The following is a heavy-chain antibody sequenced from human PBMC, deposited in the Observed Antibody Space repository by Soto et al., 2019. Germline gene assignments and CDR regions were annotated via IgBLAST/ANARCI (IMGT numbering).Heavy chain of an antibody. CDR3: AHLVVAGLTYYFDY. Sequence: QITLKESGPTLVKPTQTLTLTCTFSGFSLSTSAVGVGWIRQPPGKALEGLAFIYWDDDKRYSPSLKSSLTITKDTSKNQVVLAMTNMDPVHTATYYCAHLVVAGLTYYFDYWGQGTLVTVSS. CDR2: IYWDDDK. J-gene: IGHJ4*02. D-gene: IGHD3-9*01. CDR1: GFSLSTSAVG. V-gene: IGHV2-5*02.